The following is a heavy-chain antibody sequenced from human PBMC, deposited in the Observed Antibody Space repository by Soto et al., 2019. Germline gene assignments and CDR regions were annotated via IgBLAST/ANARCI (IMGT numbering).Heavy chain of an antibody. V-gene: IGHV1-18*01. CDR3: ARVVEAVAGTYYYYYYMDV. J-gene: IGHJ6*03. D-gene: IGHD6-19*01. CDR1: GYTFTSYG. CDR2: ISAYNGNT. Sequence: QVQLVQSGAEVKKPGASVKVSCKASGYTFTSYGINWVRQAPGQGLEWMGWISAYNGNTNYAQKLQGRVTMTTDTSTSTAYIELRSLRSDDTAVYYCARVVEAVAGTYYYYYYMDVWGKGTTVTVSS.